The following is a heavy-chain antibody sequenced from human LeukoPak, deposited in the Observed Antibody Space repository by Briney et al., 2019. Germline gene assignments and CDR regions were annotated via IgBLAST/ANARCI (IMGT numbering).Heavy chain of an antibody. V-gene: IGHV3-48*03. CDR1: GFTFSSYE. J-gene: IGHJ4*02. CDR3: ARTYYDFWSGYTGMGHIDY. Sequence: PGGSLRLSCAASGFTFSSYEMNWVRQAPGKGLEWVSYISSSGSTIYYADSVKGRFTIFRDNAKNSLYLQMNSLRAEDTAVYYCARTYYDFWSGYTGMGHIDYWGQGTLVTVSS. CDR2: ISSSGSTI. D-gene: IGHD3-3*01.